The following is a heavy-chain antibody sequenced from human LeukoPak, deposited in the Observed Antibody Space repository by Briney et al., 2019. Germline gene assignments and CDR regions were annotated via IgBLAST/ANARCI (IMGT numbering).Heavy chain of an antibody. D-gene: IGHD4-23*01. Sequence: TGGSLRLSCAASGFTFSSYSMNWVRQAPGKGLEWVSSISSSSSYIYYADSVKGRFTISRDNAKNSLYLQMNSLRAEDTAVYYCARREYGGNPGVDWFDPWGQGTLVTVSS. J-gene: IGHJ5*02. CDR1: GFTFSSYS. CDR3: ARREYGGNPGVDWFDP. V-gene: IGHV3-21*01. CDR2: ISSSSSYI.